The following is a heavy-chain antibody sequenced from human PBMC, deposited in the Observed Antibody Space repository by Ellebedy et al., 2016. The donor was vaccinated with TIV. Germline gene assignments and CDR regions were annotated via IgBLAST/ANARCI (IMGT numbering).Heavy chain of an antibody. V-gene: IGHV1-18*01. J-gene: IGHJ5*02. D-gene: IGHD1-26*01. CDR2: ISAYNGNT. CDR1: GYTFTTYG. Sequence: ASVKVSCKASGYTFTTYGISWVRQAPGQGLEWMGWISAYNGNTNYAQSLQGRVTMTADTSTNTAYMELRSLRSDDTAVYYCARDPLYSGTYPSWLDPWGQGTLVTVSS. CDR3: ARDPLYSGTYPSWLDP.